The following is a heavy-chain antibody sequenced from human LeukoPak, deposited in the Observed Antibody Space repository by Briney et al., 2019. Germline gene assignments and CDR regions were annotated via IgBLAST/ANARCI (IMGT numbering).Heavy chain of an antibody. CDR1: GYSFTSYW. Sequence: GESLKISCKGSGYSFTSYWIGWVRQMPGKGLEWMGIIYPGDSDTRYSPSFQGQVTTSADKSTSTAYLQWRSLKASDTAMYYCARRTSSGSDRTHDYWGQGTLVTVSS. CDR3: ARRTSSGSDRTHDY. V-gene: IGHV5-51*01. D-gene: IGHD3-10*01. CDR2: IYPGDSDT. J-gene: IGHJ4*02.